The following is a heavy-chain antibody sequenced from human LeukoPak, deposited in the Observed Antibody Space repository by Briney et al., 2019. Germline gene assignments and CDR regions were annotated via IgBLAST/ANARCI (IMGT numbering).Heavy chain of an antibody. V-gene: IGHV4-39*01. Sequence: PSETLSLTCTVSGGSISSSSYYWGWIRQPPGKGLEWIGSIYYSGSTYYNPSLKSRVTISVDTSKNQFSLKLSSVTAADTAVYYCANIAARPTYYYYYMDVWGKGTTVTVSS. D-gene: IGHD6-6*01. CDR3: ANIAARPTYYYYYMDV. CDR1: GGSISSSSYY. CDR2: IYYSGST. J-gene: IGHJ6*03.